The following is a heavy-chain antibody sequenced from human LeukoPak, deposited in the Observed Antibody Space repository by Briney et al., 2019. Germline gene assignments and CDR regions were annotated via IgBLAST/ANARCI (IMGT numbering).Heavy chain of an antibody. V-gene: IGHV4-31*03. Sequence: SETLSLTCTVSGGSISSGGYYWSWIRQHPGKGLEWIGYIYYSGSTYYNPSLKSRITISVDTSKNQFSLKLSSVTAADTAVYYCARGIVVVVAADNWFDPWGQGTLVTVSS. CDR3: ARGIVVVVAADNWFDP. CDR2: IYYSGST. D-gene: IGHD2-15*01. CDR1: GGSISSGGYY. J-gene: IGHJ5*02.